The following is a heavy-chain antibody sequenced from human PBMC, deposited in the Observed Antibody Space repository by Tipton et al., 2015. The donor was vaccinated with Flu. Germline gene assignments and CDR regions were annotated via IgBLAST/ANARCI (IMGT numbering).Heavy chain of an antibody. CDR3: ARVIQYSDSHYMDV. Sequence: SLRLSCAASGFTFTNYAMTWVRQAPGKGLEYVSAISANGRNPYYAGSVKGRFTISRDNAKNSLYLQMNSLRAEDTAVYYCARVIQYSDSHYMDVWGKGTAVTVSS. CDR1: GFTFTNYA. J-gene: IGHJ6*03. D-gene: IGHD3-22*01. CDR2: ISANGRNP. V-gene: IGHV3-23*01.